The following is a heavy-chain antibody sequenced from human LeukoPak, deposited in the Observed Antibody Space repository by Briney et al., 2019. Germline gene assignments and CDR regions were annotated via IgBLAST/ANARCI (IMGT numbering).Heavy chain of an antibody. CDR3: AGEGYGDYEGDY. Sequence: GGSLRLSCAASGFTFDDYGMSWVRQAPGKGLEWVSGINWNGGSAGYADSVKGRFTISRDNAKNSLYLQMNSLRAEDTAVYYCAGEGYGDYEGDYWGQGTLVTVSS. CDR2: INWNGGSA. V-gene: IGHV3-20*04. CDR1: GFTFDDYG. J-gene: IGHJ4*02. D-gene: IGHD4-17*01.